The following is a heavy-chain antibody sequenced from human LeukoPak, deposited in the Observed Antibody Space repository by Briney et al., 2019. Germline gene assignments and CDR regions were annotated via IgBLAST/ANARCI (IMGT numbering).Heavy chain of an antibody. Sequence: GESLKISCKGSGYSFTSYWIGWVRQMPGKGLDWMGIIYPGDSDTRYSPSFQGQVTISADKSISTAYLQWSSLKASDTAMHYCARHRPVAYSAFWSGYFLDYWGQGTLVTVSS. J-gene: IGHJ4*02. CDR1: GYSFTSYW. V-gene: IGHV5-51*01. CDR3: ARHRPVAYSAFWSGYFLDY. CDR2: IYPGDSDT. D-gene: IGHD3-3*01.